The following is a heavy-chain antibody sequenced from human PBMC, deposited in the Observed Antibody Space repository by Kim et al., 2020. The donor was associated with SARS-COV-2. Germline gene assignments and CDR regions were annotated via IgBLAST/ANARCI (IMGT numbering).Heavy chain of an antibody. V-gene: IGHV3-74*01. CDR1: GFTFSSYW. J-gene: IGHJ6*02. D-gene: IGHD4-17*01. CDR2: INSDGSST. Sequence: GGSLRLSCAASGFTFSSYWMHWVRQAPGKGLVWVSRINSDGSSTSYADSVKGRFTISRDNAKNTLYLQMNSLRAEDTAVYYCARSTVGDRYGMDVWGQGTTVTVSS. CDR3: ARSTVGDRYGMDV.